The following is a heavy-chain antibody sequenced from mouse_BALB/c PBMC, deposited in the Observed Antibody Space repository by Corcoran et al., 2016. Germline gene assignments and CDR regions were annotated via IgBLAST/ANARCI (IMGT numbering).Heavy chain of an antibody. J-gene: IGHJ3*01. V-gene: IGHV9-3-1*01. CDR1: GYTFTNYG. Sequence: QIQLVQSGPELKKPGETVKISCKASGYTFTNYGMNWVKQAPGKGLKWMGWINTYTGEPTYADDFKGRFAISLETSASTAYLQINNLKNEDTATYFCAIYDGYYLSWFASWGQGTLVTVSA. CDR2: INTYTGEP. CDR3: AIYDGYYLSWFAS. D-gene: IGHD2-3*01.